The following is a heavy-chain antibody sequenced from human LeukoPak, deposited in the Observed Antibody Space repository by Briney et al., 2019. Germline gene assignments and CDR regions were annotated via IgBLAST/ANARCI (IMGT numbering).Heavy chain of an antibody. J-gene: IGHJ5*02. V-gene: IGHV1-3*01. CDR3: AREAHPAITGTTWFDP. Sequence: ASVKVSCKASGYTFTSYAMHWVRQAPGQRLEWMGWINAGNGNTKYSQKFQGRVTITRDTSASTAYMELSSLRSEDTAVYHCAREAHPAITGTTWFDPWGQGTLVTVSS. CDR2: INAGNGNT. CDR1: GYTFTSYA. D-gene: IGHD1-7*01.